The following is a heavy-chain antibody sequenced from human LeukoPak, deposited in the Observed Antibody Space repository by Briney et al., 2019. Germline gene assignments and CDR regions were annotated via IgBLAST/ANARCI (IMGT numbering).Heavy chain of an antibody. Sequence: GGSLRLSCAASGFTFSSYGMHWVRQAPGKGLEGVAYIRYDGSNKNYADLVKGRFTISRDNSKNTLYLQMNSLKAEDTGVYYCVKDQGTSDWLVYCFDYWGQGAQVTVSS. J-gene: IGHJ4*02. V-gene: IGHV3-30*02. D-gene: IGHD3-9*01. CDR2: IRYDGSNK. CDR1: GFTFSSYG. CDR3: VKDQGTSDWLVYCFDY.